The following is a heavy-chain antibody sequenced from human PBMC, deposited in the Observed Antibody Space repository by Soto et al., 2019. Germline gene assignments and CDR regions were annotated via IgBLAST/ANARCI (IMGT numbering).Heavy chain of an antibody. D-gene: IGHD3-3*02. J-gene: IGHJ6*02. Sequence: TVAAGSITSFYGRWIRQHQGKGLVWIAYIYDTGITGYTPSTSYNPSLKSRVTMSVDTSKSQFSLKLTSVTAADTAVYYCARGEDAFFYCGLAVWGQGTTVTVSS. CDR2: IYDTGITGYTPST. CDR1: AGSITSFY. V-gene: IGHV4-59*01. CDR3: ARGEDAFFYCGLAV.